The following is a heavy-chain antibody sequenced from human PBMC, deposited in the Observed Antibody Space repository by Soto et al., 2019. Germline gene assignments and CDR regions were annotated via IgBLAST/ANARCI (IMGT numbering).Heavy chain of an antibody. Sequence: GASVKVSCKASGYTFTCYYMHWVRPAPGQGLEWMGIINPSGGSTRYAQKFQGRVSMSRDTSTSTVYRELSSLRSEDTAVYYCASTRCTNGVCYTDDYYYYGMDVWGQGTTVNVSS. V-gene: IGHV1-46*01. J-gene: IGHJ6*02. CDR3: ASTRCTNGVCYTDDYYYYGMDV. D-gene: IGHD2-8*01. CDR1: GYTFTCYY. CDR2: INPSGGST.